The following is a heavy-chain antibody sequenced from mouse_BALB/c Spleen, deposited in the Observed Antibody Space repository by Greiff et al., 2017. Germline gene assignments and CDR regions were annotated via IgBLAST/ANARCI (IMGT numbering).Heavy chain of an antibody. V-gene: IGHV1S137*01. D-gene: IGHD2-1*01. J-gene: IGHJ4*01. Sequence: QVQLQQSGAELVRPGVSVKISCKGSGYTFTDYAMHWVKQSHAKSLEWIGVISTYYGDASYNQKFKGKATMTVDKSSSTAYMELARLTSEDSAIYYCARQGGNYPYYYAMDYWGQGTSVTVSS. CDR2: ISTYYGDA. CDR1: GYTFTDYA. CDR3: ARQGGNYPYYYAMDY.